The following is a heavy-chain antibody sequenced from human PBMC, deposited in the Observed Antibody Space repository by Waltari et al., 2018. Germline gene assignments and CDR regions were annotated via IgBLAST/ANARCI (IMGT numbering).Heavy chain of an antibody. CDR3: ARDSGFYYGTFDY. CDR2: INGANGDT. CDR1: GYTFTSYA. Sequence: QVQLVQSGAEVKKPGASVKVSCKASGYTFTSYAIQWVRQAPGQRLVWMAGINGANGDTIFSQKFQGRSTITMDTSASTDYMGLSSLRSEDTAVYYCARDSGFYYGTFDYWGQGTLVTVSS. V-gene: IGHV1-3*01. D-gene: IGHD1-26*01. J-gene: IGHJ4*02.